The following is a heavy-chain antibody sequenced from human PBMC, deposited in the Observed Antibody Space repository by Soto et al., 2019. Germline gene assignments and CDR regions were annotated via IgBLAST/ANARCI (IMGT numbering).Heavy chain of an antibody. V-gene: IGHV3-30-3*01. CDR3: ARDPSESYYFDY. CDR1: GFTFSSYA. J-gene: IGHJ4*02. Sequence: PGGSLRLSCAASGFTFSSYAMHWVRQAPGKGLEWVAVISYDGSNKYYADSVKGRFTISGDNSKNTLYLQMNSLRAEDTAVYYCARDPSESYYFDYWGQGTLVTVSS. CDR2: ISYDGSNK.